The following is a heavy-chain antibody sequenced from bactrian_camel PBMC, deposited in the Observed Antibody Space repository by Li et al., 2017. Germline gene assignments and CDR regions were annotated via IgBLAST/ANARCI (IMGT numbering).Heavy chain of an antibody. CDR3: AAALGPYELETWPTDFGF. J-gene: IGHJ6*01. CDR1: GYMFEKYQ. V-gene: IGHV3S53*01. D-gene: IGHD3*01. Sequence: HVQLVESGGGSVQAGGSLRLSCAADSGYMFEKYQMGWFRQATGKDREGIATITSDGTITYAESVKGRFTISKDKAENVLYLQMNSLKPEDTAMYYCAAALGPYELETWPTDFGFWGLGTQVTVS. CDR2: ITSDGTI.